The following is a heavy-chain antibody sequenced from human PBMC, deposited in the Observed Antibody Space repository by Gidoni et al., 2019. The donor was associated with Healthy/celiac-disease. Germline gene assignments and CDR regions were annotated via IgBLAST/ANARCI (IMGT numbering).Heavy chain of an antibody. Sequence: EVQLVEAGGGVVQPGGSLRLAGAAAGCTLSSYAMSWVRQAPGKGLEWVSAISGSGGSTYYADSVKGRFTISRDNSKNTLYLQMNSLRAEDTAVYYCAKGSGDYDWFDPWGQGTLVTVSS. V-gene: IGHV3-23*04. CDR2: ISGSGGST. D-gene: IGHD4-17*01. CDR3: AKGSGDYDWFDP. J-gene: IGHJ5*02. CDR1: GCTLSSYA.